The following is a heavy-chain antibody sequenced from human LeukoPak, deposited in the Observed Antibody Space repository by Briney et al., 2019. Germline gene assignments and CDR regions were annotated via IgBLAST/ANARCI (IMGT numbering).Heavy chain of an antibody. CDR2: ISGSGGST. Sequence: GGSLRLSCAASGFTVSSNSMSWVRQAPGKGLEWVSAISGSGGSTYYADSVKGRFTISRDNSKNTLYLQMNSLRAEDTAIYYCAREDDWNYEDYWGQGTLVTVSS. J-gene: IGHJ4*02. CDR1: GFTVSSNS. V-gene: IGHV3-23*01. CDR3: AREDDWNYEDY. D-gene: IGHD1-7*01.